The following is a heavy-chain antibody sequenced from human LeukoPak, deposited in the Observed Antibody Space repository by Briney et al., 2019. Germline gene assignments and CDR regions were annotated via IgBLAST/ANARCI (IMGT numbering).Heavy chain of an antibody. J-gene: IGHJ4*02. D-gene: IGHD1/OR15-1a*01. Sequence: PSETLSLTCTVSGGSISSYSWNWIRQPPGNGLEWIGRIYGGNTNYNPSLMSRVTISFDTSKNHLSLNLRSVTAADTAVYSCARSIIGTRSKFDYWGQGTLVTVSS. CDR1: GGSISSYS. CDR2: IYGGNT. CDR3: ARSIIGTRSKFDY. V-gene: IGHV4-59*08.